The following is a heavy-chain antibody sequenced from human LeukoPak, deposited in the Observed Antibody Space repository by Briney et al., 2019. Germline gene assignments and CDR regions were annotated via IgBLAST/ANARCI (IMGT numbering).Heavy chain of an antibody. CDR3: ATCYSNPPDY. CDR1: GFTFSNYW. Sequence: PGGSLRLSCAASGFTFSNYWMSWVRQAPGKGLEWVANIKQDGSEKYYVDSVKGRFTISRDNAKNSLYLQMNSLRAEDTAVYYCATCYSNPPDYWGQGTLVTVSS. CDR2: IKQDGSEK. D-gene: IGHD4-11*01. J-gene: IGHJ4*02. V-gene: IGHV3-7*01.